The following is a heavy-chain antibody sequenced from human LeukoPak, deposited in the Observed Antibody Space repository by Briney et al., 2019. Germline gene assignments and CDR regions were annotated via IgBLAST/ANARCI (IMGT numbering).Heavy chain of an antibody. CDR1: GFTVSSNY. CDR3: AKAYYGSGSYGWFDY. D-gene: IGHD3-10*01. V-gene: IGHV3-23*01. CDR2: ISGTGDRT. Sequence: GGSLRLSCAASGFTVSSNYMNWVRQAPGKGLEWVSTISGTGDRTYYADSVKGRFTISRDNSKNTLFLQMNSLRAEDTAIYYCAKAYYGSGSYGWFDYWGQGTLVTVSS. J-gene: IGHJ4*02.